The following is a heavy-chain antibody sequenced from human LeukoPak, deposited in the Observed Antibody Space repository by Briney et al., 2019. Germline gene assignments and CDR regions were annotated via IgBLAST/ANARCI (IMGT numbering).Heavy chain of an antibody. V-gene: IGHV3-11*01. D-gene: IGHD6-13*01. CDR1: GFTFNDYY. Sequence: GGSLRFSCAASGFTFNDYYMRWLRQAPGKGLEWLSYISSRGSGFWYADSVKGRFTISRDNAKNSLYLEVSSLRGADTAEYSCARVSGGSWTNNDYWGQGTLVAVPS. CDR3: ARVSGGSWTNNDY. CDR2: ISSRGSGF. J-gene: IGHJ4*02.